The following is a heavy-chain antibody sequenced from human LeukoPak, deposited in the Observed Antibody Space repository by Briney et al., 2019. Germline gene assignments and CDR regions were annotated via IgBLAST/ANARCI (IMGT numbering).Heavy chain of an antibody. CDR1: GFIFSNYG. D-gene: IGHD3-10*01. CDR2: IRNDGSMK. J-gene: IGHJ3*02. CDR3: ASFPPYMVRTDAFDI. V-gene: IGHV3-30*02. Sequence: GGSLRLSCAASGFIFSNYGMRWVRQTPAKGLEWVAFIRNDGSMKYYADSVKGRFTISRDNSKNSLYLQMNSLRAEDTAVYYCASFPPYMVRTDAFDIWGQGTMVTVSP.